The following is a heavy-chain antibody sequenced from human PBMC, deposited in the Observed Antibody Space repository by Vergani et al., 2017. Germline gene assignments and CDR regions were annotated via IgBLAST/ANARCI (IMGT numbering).Heavy chain of an antibody. D-gene: IGHD5-12*01. V-gene: IGHV3-23*01. CDR2: ISGSGGST. CDR3: AKCGYSGPPPLYYYYYGMDV. Sequence: EVQLLESGGGLVQPGGSLRLSCAASGFTFSSYAMSWVRQAPGKGLEWVSAISGSGGSTYYADSVKGRFTISRDNSKNTLYLQMNSLRAEDTAVYYCAKCGYSGPPPLYYYYYGMDVWGQGTTVTVSS. J-gene: IGHJ6*02. CDR1: GFTFSSYA.